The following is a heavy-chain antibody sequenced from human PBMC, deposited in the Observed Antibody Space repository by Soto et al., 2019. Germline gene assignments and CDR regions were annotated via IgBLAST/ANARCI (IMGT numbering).Heavy chain of an antibody. CDR1: GFTFSTYA. D-gene: IGHD3-22*01. J-gene: IGHJ4*02. CDR2: ISGSGGST. V-gene: IGHV3-23*01. Sequence: GGSLRLSCAASGFTFSTYAMNWVRQAPGKGLEWLSDISGSGGSTYYADSVKGRFTISRDNSKNTLYLQMNSLRAEDTAVYYCAKDPTYYDSSGYSSPFDYWGQGTLVTVSS. CDR3: AKDPTYYDSSGYSSPFDY.